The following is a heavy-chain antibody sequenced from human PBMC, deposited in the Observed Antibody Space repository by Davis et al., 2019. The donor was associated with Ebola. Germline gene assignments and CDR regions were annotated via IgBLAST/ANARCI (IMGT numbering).Heavy chain of an antibody. CDR2: IGVDGSDT. D-gene: IGHD3-10*01. CDR3: AKDYGSGTWDYYYYMDV. Sequence: GESLKISCAASGFTFRIYSMHWVRQVPGKGLVCISHIGVDGSDTTYADSVTGRFTISRDNAKNTLYLQMNSLRAEDTAVYYCAKDYGSGTWDYYYYMDVWGKGTTVTVSS. V-gene: IGHV3-74*01. CDR1: GFTFRIYS. J-gene: IGHJ6*03.